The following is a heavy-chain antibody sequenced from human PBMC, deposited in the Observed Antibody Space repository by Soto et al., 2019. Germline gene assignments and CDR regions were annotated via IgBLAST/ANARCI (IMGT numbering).Heavy chain of an antibody. CDR2: MNPNSGKT. V-gene: IGHV1-8*01. Sequence: QVQLVQSGAEVKKPGASVKVSCKTSGYTFINYDINWVRQAPGKGLEWMGLMNPNSGKTGYAQKFQGRVSMTRDTSTSTAYMELNSLRSEDTATYYCSRTPGDYWGQGTLVTVSS. J-gene: IGHJ4*02. D-gene: IGHD2-15*01. CDR1: GYTFINYD. CDR3: SRTPGDY.